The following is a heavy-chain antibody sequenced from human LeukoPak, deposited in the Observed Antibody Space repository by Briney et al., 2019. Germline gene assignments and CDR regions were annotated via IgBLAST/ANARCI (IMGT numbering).Heavy chain of an antibody. J-gene: IGHJ5*02. CDR2: INGSGGGI. V-gene: IGHV3-23*01. D-gene: IGHD3-10*01. Sequence: PGGSLRLSCAASGFTFGSYAMSWVRQAPGKRLEGVAGINGSGGGIYYADSVKGRFTISRDNSKNTLYLQMHSLRAEDTALYYCVRQIPGSGQGFDPWGQGTLVSVSS. CDR1: GFTFGSYA. CDR3: VRQIPGSGQGFDP.